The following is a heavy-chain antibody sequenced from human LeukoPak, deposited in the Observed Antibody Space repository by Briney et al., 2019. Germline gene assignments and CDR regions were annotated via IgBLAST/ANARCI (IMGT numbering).Heavy chain of an antibody. Sequence: GGSLRLSCTASGFIFNDFWMSWVRQAPGEGLEWVADIRQDGGAKNYVDSVKGRFTISRDNAKKSLYLQMNSLRAEDTAVYYCAKAEKPTSGRKGDYSSFYYMDVWGKGTTVTVSS. V-gene: IGHV3-7*01. D-gene: IGHD1-26*01. CDR1: GFIFNDFW. CDR3: AKAEKPTSGRKGDYSSFYYMDV. CDR2: IRQDGGAK. J-gene: IGHJ6*03.